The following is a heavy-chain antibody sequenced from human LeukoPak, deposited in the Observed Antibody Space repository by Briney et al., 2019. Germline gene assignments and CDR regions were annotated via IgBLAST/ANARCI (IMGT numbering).Heavy chain of an antibody. Sequence: GGSLRLSCAASAFTLSSDWMAWVRQAPGKGLEWVATIKPDGSEKYYVDSLKGRFTISRDNARNSVYLQMNSLRVEDTAVYHCAVDKSWSFPLWGQGTLVTVSS. J-gene: IGHJ4*02. V-gene: IGHV3-7*01. D-gene: IGHD1-26*01. CDR1: AFTLSSDW. CDR3: AVDKSWSFPL. CDR2: IKPDGSEK.